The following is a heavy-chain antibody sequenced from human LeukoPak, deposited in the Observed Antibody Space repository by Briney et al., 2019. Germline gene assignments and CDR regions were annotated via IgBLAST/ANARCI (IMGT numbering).Heavy chain of an antibody. V-gene: IGHV3-23*01. CDR2: ITGSGGST. J-gene: IGHJ6*02. CDR1: GFTFSTYA. CDR3: ARSLGMDV. Sequence: GGSLRLSCAASGFTFSTYAMSWVRQAPGKGLEWVSVITGSGGSTYYADSVKGRFTISRDNSENTLYLQMNSLRAEDTAVYYCARSLGMDVWGQGTTVTVSS.